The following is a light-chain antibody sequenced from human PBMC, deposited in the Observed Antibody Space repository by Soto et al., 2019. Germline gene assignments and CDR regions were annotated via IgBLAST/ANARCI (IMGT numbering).Light chain of an antibody. V-gene: IGKV3-11*01. CDR2: DAS. Sequence: EIVLTQSPGTLSLSPGGRATLSCRASQSVSSYLVWYQQKPGQAPRLLIYDASTRATGIPARFSGSGSGTDFTLTISSLEPEDSAVYYCQHRSSWPITFGGGTKVEI. CDR1: QSVSSY. J-gene: IGKJ4*01. CDR3: QHRSSWPIT.